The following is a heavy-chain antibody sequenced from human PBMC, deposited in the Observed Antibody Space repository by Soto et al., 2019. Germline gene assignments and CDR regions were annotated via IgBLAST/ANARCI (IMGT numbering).Heavy chain of an antibody. CDR3: ARSGDNYNVLDY. D-gene: IGHD3-10*02. CDR1: GFSVSDHY. J-gene: IGHJ4*02. Sequence: GGSLRLSCAASGFSVSDHYMSWIRQAPGKGLEWVSYSSNSGTFTKYADSVKGRFSISRDNAKNSLYLEINSLRGEDTAIYYCARSGDNYNVLDYWGQGTPVTVSS. V-gene: IGHV3-11*03. CDR2: SSNSGTFT.